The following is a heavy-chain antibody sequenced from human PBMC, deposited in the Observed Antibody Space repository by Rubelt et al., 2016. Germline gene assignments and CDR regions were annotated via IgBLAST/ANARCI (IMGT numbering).Heavy chain of an antibody. CDR1: GFTFSSYA. V-gene: IGHV3-23*04. D-gene: IGHD3-9*01. CDR2: ISSSGSTI. Sequence: VQLVESGGGVVQPGRSLRLSCAASGFTFSSYAMSWVRQAPGQGLEWVSYISSSGSTIYYVGSVKGRFTITRDNSKNTLYLQMNSLGAEGRVVFDCATAGYDSLTGYYSWGHGTLVTVS. J-gene: IGHJ5*01. CDR3: ATAGYDSLTGYYS.